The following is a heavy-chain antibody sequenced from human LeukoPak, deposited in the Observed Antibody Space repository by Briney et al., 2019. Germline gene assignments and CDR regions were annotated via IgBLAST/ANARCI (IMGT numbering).Heavy chain of an antibody. CDR2: IKSKTDGGTT. CDR1: GFTFSDYY. Sequence: PGGSLRLSCAASGFTFSDYYMSWIRQAPGKGLEWVGRIKSKTDGGTTDYAAPVKGRFTISRDDSKNMLYLQMNSLKTEDTAVYYCATERHTSGWYDASDIWGQGTMVIVSS. D-gene: IGHD6-19*01. CDR3: ATERHTSGWYDASDI. V-gene: IGHV3-15*01. J-gene: IGHJ3*02.